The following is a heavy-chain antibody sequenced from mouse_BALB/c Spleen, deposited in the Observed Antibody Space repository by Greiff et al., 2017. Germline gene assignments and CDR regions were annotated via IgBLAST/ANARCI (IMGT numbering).Heavy chain of an antibody. CDR3: ARGDTTVVGDY. D-gene: IGHD1-1*01. V-gene: IGHV1-9*01. J-gene: IGHJ2*01. CDR2: ILPGSGST. CDR1: GYTFSSYW. Sequence: QVQLQQSGAELMKPGASVKISCKATGYTFSSYWIEWVKQRPGHGLEWIGEILPGSGSTNYNEKFKGKATFTADTSSNTAYMQLSSLTSEDSAVYYCARGDTTVVGDYWGQGTTLTVSS.